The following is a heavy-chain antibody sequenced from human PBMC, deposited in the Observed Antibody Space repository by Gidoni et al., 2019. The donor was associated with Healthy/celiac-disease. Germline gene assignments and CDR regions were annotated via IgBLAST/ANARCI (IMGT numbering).Heavy chain of an antibody. J-gene: IGHJ6*03. D-gene: IGHD2-2*01. CDR3: AREKIVVVPAATYYYYYYMDV. CDR1: GGSISSGGYY. V-gene: IGHV4-31*03. CDR2: IYYSGST. Sequence: QVQLQESGPGLVKPSQTLSLTCTVSGGSISSGGYYWSWIRQHPGKGLEWIGYIYYSGSTYYNPSLKSRVTISVDTSKNQFSLKLSSVTAADTAVYYCAREKIVVVPAATYYYYYYMDVWGKGTTVTVSS.